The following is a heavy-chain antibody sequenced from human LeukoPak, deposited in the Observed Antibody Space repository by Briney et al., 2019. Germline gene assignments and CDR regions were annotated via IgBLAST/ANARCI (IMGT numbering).Heavy chain of an antibody. Sequence: ASVKVSCKASGYTFTSYDINWVRQATGQGLEWMGWMNPNSGNTGYAQKFQGRVTMTRNTSISTAYMELSSLRSEDTAVYYCARDHSSSWLHFDYWGQGTLVTVSS. CDR3: ARDHSSSWLHFDY. D-gene: IGHD6-13*01. CDR2: MNPNSGNT. J-gene: IGHJ4*02. V-gene: IGHV1-8*01. CDR1: GYTFTSYD.